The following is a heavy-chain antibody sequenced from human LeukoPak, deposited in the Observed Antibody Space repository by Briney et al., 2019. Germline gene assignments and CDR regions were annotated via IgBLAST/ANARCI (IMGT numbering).Heavy chain of an antibody. Sequence: GGSLRLSCAASGFTFSSYDMHWVRQATGKGLEWVSAIGTAGDTYYPGSVKGRFTISRENAKNSLYLQMNSLRAGDTAVYYCARPDNRGGDCLYYYYYGMDVWGQGTTVTVSS. CDR2: IGTAGDT. CDR3: ARPDNRGGDCLYYYYYGMDV. D-gene: IGHD2-21*02. J-gene: IGHJ6*02. V-gene: IGHV3-13*01. CDR1: GFTFSSYD.